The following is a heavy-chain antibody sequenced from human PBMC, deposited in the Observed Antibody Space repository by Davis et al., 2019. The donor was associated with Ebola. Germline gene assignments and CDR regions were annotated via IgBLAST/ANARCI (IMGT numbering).Heavy chain of an antibody. CDR2: IIPILGIA. D-gene: IGHD6-13*01. J-gene: IGHJ6*02. V-gene: IGHV1-69*02. CDR1: GGTFSSYT. Sequence: SVKVSCKASGGTFSSYTISWVRQAPGQGLEWMGRIIPILGIANYAQKFQGRVTITADKSTSTAYMELSSLRSEDTAVYYCARGRSRAAAGKDYYYGMDVWGQGTTVTVSS. CDR3: ARGRSRAAAGKDYYYGMDV.